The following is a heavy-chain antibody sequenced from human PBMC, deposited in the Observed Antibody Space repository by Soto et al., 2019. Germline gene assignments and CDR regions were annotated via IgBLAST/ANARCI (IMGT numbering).Heavy chain of an antibody. CDR3: ARVSTGILWGGRSAKGYWFDP. D-gene: IGHD2-15*01. CDR2: MNPNSGNT. CDR1: GYTFTSYD. J-gene: IGHJ5*02. Sequence: ASVKVSCKASGYTFTSYDINWVRQATGQGLEWMGWMNPNSGNTGYAQKFQGRVTMTRNTSISTAYMELSSLRSEDTAVYYCARVSTGILWGGRSAKGYWFDPWGQGTLVTVSS. V-gene: IGHV1-8*01.